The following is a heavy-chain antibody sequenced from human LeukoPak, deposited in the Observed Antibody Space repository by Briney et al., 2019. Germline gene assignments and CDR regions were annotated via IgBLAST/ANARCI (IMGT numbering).Heavy chain of an antibody. CDR3: ARSVGLILVAGYYYYYYMDV. Sequence: SQTLSLTCAISGDSVSSNSAAWNWIRQSPSRGLEWLGRTYYRSKWYNDYAVSVKSRITINPDTSKNQFSLQLNSVTPEDTAVYYCARSVGLILVAGYYYYYYMDVWGKGTTVTVSS. CDR1: GDSVSSNSAA. V-gene: IGHV6-1*01. CDR2: TYYRSKWYN. J-gene: IGHJ6*03. D-gene: IGHD6-19*01.